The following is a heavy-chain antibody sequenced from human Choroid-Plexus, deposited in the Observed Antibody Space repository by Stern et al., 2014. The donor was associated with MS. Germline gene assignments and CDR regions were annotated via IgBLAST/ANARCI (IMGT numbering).Heavy chain of an antibody. V-gene: IGHV3-30*18. D-gene: IGHD2/OR15-2a*01. Sequence: VQLEESGGGVVQPGRPLRLSCVASGFTLGSCAMHWVRQAPGKGLEWVAGVSYDGSNKYYADSVKGSFTISRDNSQNTLYMQMSSLRPEDTAVYYCAKDRQYLTYFFDHWGQGSLVTVSS. J-gene: IGHJ5*02. CDR2: VSYDGSNK. CDR3: AKDRQYLTYFFDH. CDR1: GFTLGSCA.